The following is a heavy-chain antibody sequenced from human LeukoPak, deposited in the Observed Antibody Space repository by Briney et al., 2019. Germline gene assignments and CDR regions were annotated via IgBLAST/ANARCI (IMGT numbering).Heavy chain of an antibody. D-gene: IGHD2-15*01. Sequence: ASVKVSCKVSGYTLTELSMHWVRQAPGKGLEWMGGFDPEDGETIYAQKFQGRVTMTEDTSTDTAYMELSSLRSEDTAVYYCATIFDIVVVVAARRPNWFHPWGQGTLVTVSS. J-gene: IGHJ5*02. CDR2: FDPEDGET. CDR1: GYTLTELS. V-gene: IGHV1-24*01. CDR3: ATIFDIVVVVAARRPNWFHP.